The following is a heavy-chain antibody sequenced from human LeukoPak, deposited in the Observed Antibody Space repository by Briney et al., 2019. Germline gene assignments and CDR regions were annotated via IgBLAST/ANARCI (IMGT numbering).Heavy chain of an antibody. Sequence: ETLSLTCTVSGGSISSYYWSWIRQPPGKGLEWVSVIYSGGNTYYADSVKGRFIISGDNSKRTLFLQMNSLRVEDTALYYCASSGSGWAFDYWGQGTLVTVSS. CDR1: GGSISSYY. V-gene: IGHV3-66*01. CDR2: IYSGGNT. CDR3: ASSGSGWAFDY. J-gene: IGHJ4*02. D-gene: IGHD6-19*01.